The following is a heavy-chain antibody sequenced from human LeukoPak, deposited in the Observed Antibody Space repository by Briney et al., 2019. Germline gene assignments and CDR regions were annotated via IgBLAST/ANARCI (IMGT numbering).Heavy chain of an antibody. J-gene: IGHJ4*02. D-gene: IGHD3-3*01. CDR3: ARGDDFWSGYSMSY. CDR1: GGSFSGYY. Sequence: PSETLSLTCAVYGGSFSGYYWSWIRQPPGKGLEWIGEINHSGSTNYNPSLKSRVTISVDTSKNQFSLKLSSVTAADTAVYYCARGDDFWSGYSMSYRGQGTLVTVSS. V-gene: IGHV4-34*01. CDR2: INHSGST.